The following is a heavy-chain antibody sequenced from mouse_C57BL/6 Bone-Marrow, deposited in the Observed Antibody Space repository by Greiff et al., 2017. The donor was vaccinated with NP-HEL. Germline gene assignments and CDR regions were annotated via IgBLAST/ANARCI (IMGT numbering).Heavy chain of an antibody. Sequence: VKLVESGPGLVAPSQSLSITCTVSGFSLTSYGVHWVRQPPGKGLEWLVVIWSDGSTTYNSALKSRLSISKDNSKSQVFLKMNSLQTDDTAMYYCARLYYDYPYYYAMDYWGQGTSVTVSS. D-gene: IGHD2-4*01. CDR2: IWSDGST. J-gene: IGHJ4*01. CDR3: ARLYYDYPYYYAMDY. CDR1: GFSLTSYG. V-gene: IGHV2-6*03.